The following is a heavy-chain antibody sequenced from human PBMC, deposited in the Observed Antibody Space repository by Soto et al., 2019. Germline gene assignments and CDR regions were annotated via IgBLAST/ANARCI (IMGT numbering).Heavy chain of an antibody. D-gene: IGHD4-17*01. Sequence: ASVKVSCKASGYTLTDSYLHWVRQAPGQGLEWMGWINPNGGGINYAQEFQGRVTMTRDTSISTAYMELSRLTSDDTAVYYCASGTVSTDYWGQGTLVTVSS. CDR2: INPNGGGI. V-gene: IGHV1-2*02. CDR3: ASGTVSTDY. J-gene: IGHJ4*02. CDR1: GYTLTDSY.